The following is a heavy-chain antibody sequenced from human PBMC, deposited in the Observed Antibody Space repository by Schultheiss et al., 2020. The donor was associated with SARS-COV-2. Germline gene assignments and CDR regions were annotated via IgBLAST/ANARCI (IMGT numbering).Heavy chain of an antibody. CDR2: INPNSGGT. D-gene: IGHD7-27*01. CDR3: ASANWGSPVELLGYY. V-gene: IGHV1-2*02. J-gene: IGHJ4*02. CDR1: GYTFTGYY. Sequence: GESLKISCKASGYTFTGYYMHWVRQAPGQGLEWMGWINPNSGGTNYAQKFQGRVTMTRDTSISTAYMELSSLRSDDTAVYYCASANWGSPVELLGYYWGQGTLVTVSS.